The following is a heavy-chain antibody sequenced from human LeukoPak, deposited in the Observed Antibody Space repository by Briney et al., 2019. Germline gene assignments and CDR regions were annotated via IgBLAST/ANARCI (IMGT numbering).Heavy chain of an antibody. CDR1: GGSFSGYY. D-gene: IGHD3-16*01. CDR2: INHSGST. Sequence: SETLSLTCAVYGGSFSGYYWSWIRQPPGKGLEWIGEINHSGSTNYNPSLKSRVTISVDTSKNQYSLKLSSVTAADTAVYYCARPRLGGWRGPFDYWGQGTLVTVSS. CDR3: ARPRLGGWRGPFDY. V-gene: IGHV4-34*01. J-gene: IGHJ4*02.